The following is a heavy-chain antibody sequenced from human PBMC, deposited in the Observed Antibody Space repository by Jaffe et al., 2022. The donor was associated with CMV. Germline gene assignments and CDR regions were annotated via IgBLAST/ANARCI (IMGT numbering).Heavy chain of an antibody. CDR2: ISSSSSYI. CDR1: GFTFSSYS. V-gene: IGHV3-21*01. J-gene: IGHJ6*03. D-gene: IGHD3-22*01. Sequence: EVQLVESGGGLVKPGGSLRLSCAASGFTFSSYSMNWVRQAPGKGLEWVSSISSSSSYIYYADSVKGRFTISRDNAKNSLYLQMNSLRAEDTAVYYCARVSSSSSDYYDSSVVTHYYYYYMDVWGKGTTVTVSS. CDR3: ARVSSSSSDYYDSSVVTHYYYYYMDV.